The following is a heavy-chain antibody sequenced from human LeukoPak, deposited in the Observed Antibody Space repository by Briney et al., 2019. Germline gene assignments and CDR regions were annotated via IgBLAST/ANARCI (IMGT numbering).Heavy chain of an antibody. Sequence: PSETLSLTCAVSGGSINSSDWWSWVRQPPGKGLEWIGLIYRSGSTKYSPSLNSRVIISLDRSKNQFSLNLKSVTAADTAVYYCARPLGYTFGYELAYWGQGTLVTVSS. V-gene: IGHV4-4*02. CDR3: ARPLGYTFGYELAY. D-gene: IGHD5-18*01. J-gene: IGHJ4*02. CDR2: IYRSGST. CDR1: GGSINSSDW.